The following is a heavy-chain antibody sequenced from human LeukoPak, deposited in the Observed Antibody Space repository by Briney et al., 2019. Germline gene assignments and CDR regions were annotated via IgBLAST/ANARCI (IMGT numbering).Heavy chain of an antibody. CDR3: AKHGYYYYYNMDV. CDR2: ISGSGGST. V-gene: IGHV3-23*01. Sequence: GSLRLSCAASGFTFSSYAMSWVRQAPGKGLEWVSGISGSGGSTYYADSVKGRFTISRDNSKNTLYPQMNSLRAEDTAVYFCAKHGYYYYYNMDVWGKGTTVTVSS. CDR1: GFTFSSYA. J-gene: IGHJ6*04.